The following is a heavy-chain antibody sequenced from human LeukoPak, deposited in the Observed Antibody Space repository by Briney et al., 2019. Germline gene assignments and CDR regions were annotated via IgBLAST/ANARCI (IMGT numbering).Heavy chain of an antibody. CDR1: GVSINTCCYY. D-gene: IGHD5-18*01. Sequence: SETLSLTCDVSGVSINTCCYYWTWIRQPPGKGLEWIGYKYYSGSTRCNSSLRSRLTISLDSSKNQFSLRLTSVTAADTAVYYCARGRSYGFDFDSWGPGTLVIVSS. CDR2: KYYSGST. CDR3: ARGRSYGFDFDS. V-gene: IGHV4-61*01. J-gene: IGHJ4*02.